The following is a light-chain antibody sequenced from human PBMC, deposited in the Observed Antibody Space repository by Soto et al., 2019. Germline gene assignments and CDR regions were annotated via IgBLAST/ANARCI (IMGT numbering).Light chain of an antibody. Sequence: DIQMTQSPSSLSASVGDRVTITCRATQGISNYLGWYQQKPGKAPKRLIYTTSTLESGVPSTLSGSGSGLEFTLTISSLQPEDFATYYGLQHNTYPLTFGGGTKVEIK. CDR3: LQHNTYPLT. CDR2: TTS. J-gene: IGKJ4*01. V-gene: IGKV1-17*01. CDR1: QGISNY.